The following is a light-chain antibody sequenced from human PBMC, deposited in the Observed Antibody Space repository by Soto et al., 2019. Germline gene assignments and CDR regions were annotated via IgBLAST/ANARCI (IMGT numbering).Light chain of an antibody. CDR2: DTS. CDR3: QQYNTWRSIT. CDR1: QSVSNK. Sequence: EIVRTQSPATLSVSPGERATLSCRASQSVSNKLAWYQHKPGQAPRVLIYDTSTRAAGIPARFSGSGSGTDFTLTISSLQSEDFAVYYCQQYNTWRSITFGQGTRLEIK. J-gene: IGKJ5*01. V-gene: IGKV3-15*01.